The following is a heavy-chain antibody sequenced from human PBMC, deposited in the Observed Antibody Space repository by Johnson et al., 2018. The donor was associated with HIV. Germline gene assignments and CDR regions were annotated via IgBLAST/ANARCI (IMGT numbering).Heavy chain of an antibody. V-gene: IGHV3-9*01. CDR3: AKEKKRYSSSSIFAFDI. Sequence: LVESGGGLVQPGRSLRLSCAASGFTFDDYAMHWFRQAPGKGLEWVSGISWNSGSIGYADSVKGRFTISRDNAKNSLYLQMNSLRAEDTALYYCAKEKKRYSSSSIFAFDIWGQGTMVTVAS. D-gene: IGHD6-6*01. CDR2: ISWNSGSI. J-gene: IGHJ3*02. CDR1: GFTFDDYA.